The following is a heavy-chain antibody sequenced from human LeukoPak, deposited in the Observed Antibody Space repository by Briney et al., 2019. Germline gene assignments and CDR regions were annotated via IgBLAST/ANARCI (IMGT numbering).Heavy chain of an antibody. J-gene: IGHJ5*02. Sequence: PGGSLRLSCAASGFTFSSYGMHWVRQAPGKGLEWVAVIWYDGSNKYYADSVKGRFTISRGNSKNTLYLQMNSLRAEDTAVYYCAKVGQKWIYSWFDPWGQGTLVTVSS. CDR1: GFTFSSYG. CDR3: AKVGQKWIYSWFDP. CDR2: IWYDGSNK. D-gene: IGHD5-12*01. V-gene: IGHV3-33*06.